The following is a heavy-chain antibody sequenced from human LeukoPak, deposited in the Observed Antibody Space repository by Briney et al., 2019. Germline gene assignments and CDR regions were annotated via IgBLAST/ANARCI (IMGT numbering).Heavy chain of an antibody. J-gene: IGHJ4*02. V-gene: IGHV4-34*01. Sequence: PSETLPLTCAVYGGSFSGYYWSWIRQPPGKGLEWIGEINHSGSTNYNPSLKSRVTISVDTSKNQFSLKLSSVTAADTAVYYCARRHYYDSSGYIDWGQGTLVTVSS. CDR3: ARRHYYDSSGYID. D-gene: IGHD3-22*01. CDR2: INHSGST. CDR1: GGSFSGYY.